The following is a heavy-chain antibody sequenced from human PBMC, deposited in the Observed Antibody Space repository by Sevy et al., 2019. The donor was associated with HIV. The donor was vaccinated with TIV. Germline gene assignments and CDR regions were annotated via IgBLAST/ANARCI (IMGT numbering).Heavy chain of an antibody. CDR1: GFTFSSYS. CDR3: ARGIEDYDFWSGSYKPLAFDI. CDR2: ISSSSSTI. Sequence: GGSLRLSCAASGFTFSSYSMNWVRQAPGKGLEWVSYISSSSSTIYYADSVKGRFTISRDNAKNSLYLQMNSLRDEDTAVYYCARGIEDYDFWSGSYKPLAFDIWGQGTTVTVSS. J-gene: IGHJ3*02. D-gene: IGHD3-3*01. V-gene: IGHV3-48*02.